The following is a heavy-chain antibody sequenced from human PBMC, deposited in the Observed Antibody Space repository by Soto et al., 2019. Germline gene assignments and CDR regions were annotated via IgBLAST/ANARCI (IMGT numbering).Heavy chain of an antibody. CDR1: GFTFRSYG. CDR3: ARGGVGRPDY. CDR2: ISAGSDAT. D-gene: IGHD2-8*01. J-gene: IGHJ4*02. V-gene: IGHV3-48*02. Sequence: EVQLVNSGGGLVQPGGSMRLSCAASGFTFRSYGMNWVRQAPGKGLEWVSYISAGSDATNYADSVKGRFTISRDNAKSSLYLQLNSLRDDDTAVYYCARGGVGRPDYWGQGTLVIVSS.